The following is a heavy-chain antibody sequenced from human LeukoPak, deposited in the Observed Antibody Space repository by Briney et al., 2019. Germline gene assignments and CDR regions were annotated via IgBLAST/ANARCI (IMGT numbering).Heavy chain of an antibody. J-gene: IGHJ4*02. D-gene: IGHD3-10*01. V-gene: IGHV3-7*01. CDR3: ARGYYYSGTYYFSFFDY. CDR1: GFTFNKYW. Sequence: PGGSLRLSCAASGFTFNKYWMTWVRQAPGKGLEWVANINQVDSQIYYLESVEGRFTITRDNAKNSLHLQMNSLRAEDTATYYCARGYYYSGTYYFSFFDYWGQGTLVTVSS. CDR2: INQVDSQI.